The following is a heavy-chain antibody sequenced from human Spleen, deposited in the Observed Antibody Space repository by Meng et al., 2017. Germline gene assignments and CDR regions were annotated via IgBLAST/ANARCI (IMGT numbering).Heavy chain of an antibody. CDR2: MYYSGDS. CDR3: ARQGFLEWLLYRGNWFDP. CDR1: GGSITSSNYY. D-gene: IGHD3-3*01. J-gene: IGHJ5*02. V-gene: IGHV4-39*01. Sequence: QLQLKESGQGQVKPSETLSLTCTVSGGSITSSNYYWGWIRQPPGKGLEWIGSMYYSGDSYYNPSLKSRVTISVDTSKNQFSLKLSSVTAADTAVYYCARQGFLEWLLYRGNWFDPWGQGTLVTVSS.